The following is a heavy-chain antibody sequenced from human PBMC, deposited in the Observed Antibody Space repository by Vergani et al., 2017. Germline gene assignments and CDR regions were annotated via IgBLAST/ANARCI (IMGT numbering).Heavy chain of an antibody. Sequence: QITLKESGPTLVKPTQTLTLTCTFSGFSLSTSGVGVGWIRQPPGKALEWLALIYWDDEKRYSPSLKSRLTITKDTSKNQVVLTMTNMDPVDTATYYCAHSSYDYIWGSYRYKDYWGQGTLVTVSS. CDR3: AHSSYDYIWGSYRYKDY. V-gene: IGHV2-5*02. J-gene: IGHJ4*02. CDR2: IYWDDEK. CDR1: GFSLSTSGVG. D-gene: IGHD3-16*02.